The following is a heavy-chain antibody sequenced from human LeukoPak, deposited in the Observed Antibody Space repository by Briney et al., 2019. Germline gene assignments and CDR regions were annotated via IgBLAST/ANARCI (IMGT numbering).Heavy chain of an antibody. CDR1: GGSISSSSYY. Sequence: SETLSLTCTVSGGSISSSSYYWGWIRPPPGKGLEWIGSIYYSGSTYYNPSLKSRVTISVDTSKNQFPLKLSSVTAADTAVYYCARHGFDGYRPWGQGTLVTVSS. CDR2: IYYSGST. CDR3: ARHGFDGYRP. D-gene: IGHD3-16*02. J-gene: IGHJ5*02. V-gene: IGHV4-39*01.